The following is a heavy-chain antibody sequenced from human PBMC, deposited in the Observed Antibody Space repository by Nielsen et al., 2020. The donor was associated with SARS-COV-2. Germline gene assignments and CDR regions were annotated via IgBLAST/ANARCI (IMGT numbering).Heavy chain of an antibody. CDR2: INPSGGST. CDR3: ARDRSSGWYEGGWFDP. CDR1: GYTFTSYY. V-gene: IGHV1-46*01. D-gene: IGHD6-19*01. Sequence: ASVKVSCKASGYTFTSYYMHWVRQAPGQGLEWMGIINPSGGSTSYAQKFQGRVTMTRDTSISTAYMELRSLRSDDTAVYYCARDRSSGWYEGGWFDPWGQGTPVTVSS. J-gene: IGHJ5*02.